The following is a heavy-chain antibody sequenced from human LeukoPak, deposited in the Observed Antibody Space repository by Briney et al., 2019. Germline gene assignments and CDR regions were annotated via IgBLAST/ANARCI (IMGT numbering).Heavy chain of an antibody. CDR2: ISSSSSTT. V-gene: IGHV3-48*01. D-gene: IGHD6-6*01. CDR3: ARDYSSSSGRAFDI. CDR1: GFTFSTYS. J-gene: IGHJ3*02. Sequence: GGSLRLSCAASGFTFSTYSMNWVRQAPGKGLEWVSYISSSSSTTHYADSVKGRFTISRDNGKNSLYLQVNSLRAEDTAVYYCARDYSSSSGRAFDIWGQGTMVTVSS.